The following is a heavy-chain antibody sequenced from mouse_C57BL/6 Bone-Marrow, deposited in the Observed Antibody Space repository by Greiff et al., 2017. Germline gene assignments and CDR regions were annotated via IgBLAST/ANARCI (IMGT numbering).Heavy chain of an antibody. V-gene: IGHV1-5*01. CDR1: GYTFTSYW. J-gene: IGHJ1*03. D-gene: IGHD2-2*01. Sequence: EVQLQESGTVLARPGASVKMSCKTSGYTFTSYWLHWVKQRPGQGLEWIGAIHPGNSDTSYNQKFKGKVKLNAVPSASTAYMGLSSLTSEVSAVLCCTRGILWLGRDWYFDVWGTGTTVRVFS. CDR3: TRGILWLGRDWYFDV. CDR2: IHPGNSDT.